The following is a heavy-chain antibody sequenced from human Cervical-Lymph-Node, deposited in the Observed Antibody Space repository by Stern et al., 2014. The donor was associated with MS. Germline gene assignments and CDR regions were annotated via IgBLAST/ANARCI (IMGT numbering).Heavy chain of an antibody. J-gene: IGHJ4*02. CDR2: IIPVLGTT. CDR3: ARDALGRGPFDS. Sequence: VQLVESGAEVKKPGSSVKISCKASGGTFSSFSISWVRQAPGQGLVWMGVIIPVLGTTNYAQTFQGKLTLAADESTSTVYMELSSLRFEDTAVYFCARDALGRGPFDSWGQGTLVTVSS. V-gene: IGHV1-69*01. D-gene: IGHD5-12*01. CDR1: GGTFSSFS.